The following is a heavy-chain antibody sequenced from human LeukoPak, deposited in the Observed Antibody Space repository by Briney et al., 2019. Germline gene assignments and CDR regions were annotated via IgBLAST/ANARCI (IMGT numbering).Heavy chain of an antibody. V-gene: IGHV4-4*02. J-gene: IGHJ4*02. D-gene: IGHD2-21*02. CDR1: GGSISSSNW. CDR2: IYHSGST. CDR3: ARGLGGDCCDYFDY. Sequence: SETLSLTCAVSGGSISSSNWWSWVRQPPGKGLEWIGEIYHSGSTNYNPSLKSRVTISVDTSKNQFSLKLSSVTAADTAVYYCARGLGGDCCDYFDYWGQGTLVTVSS.